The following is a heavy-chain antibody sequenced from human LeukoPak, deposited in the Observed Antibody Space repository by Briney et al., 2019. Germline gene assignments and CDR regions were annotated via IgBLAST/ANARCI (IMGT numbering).Heavy chain of an antibody. CDR1: GGSFSGYY. CDR2: INHSGST. D-gene: IGHD5-24*01. J-gene: IGHJ4*02. Sequence: SETLSLTCAVYGGSFSGYYWSWIRQPPGKGLEWIGEINHSGSTNYNPSLKSRVTISVDTSKNQFSLKLSSVTAADTAVYYCASVEMATSHFYYWGQGTLVTVSS. V-gene: IGHV4-34*01. CDR3: ASVEMATSHFYY.